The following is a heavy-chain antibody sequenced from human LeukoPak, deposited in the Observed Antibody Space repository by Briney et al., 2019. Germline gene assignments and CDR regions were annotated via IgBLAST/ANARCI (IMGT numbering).Heavy chain of an antibody. CDR1: GYMFTRYY. Sequence: GASVKVSCKASGYMFTRYYLHWVRQVPGQGLEWMGMINPSGDSTSYAQKFQSRVTMTRDTSTSTVYMELSSLRSEDTAVYYCARVAYCGGDCYWPPFDYWGQRTLVTVSS. V-gene: IGHV1-46*01. CDR2: INPSGDST. CDR3: ARVAYCGGDCYWPPFDY. D-gene: IGHD2-21*02. J-gene: IGHJ4*02.